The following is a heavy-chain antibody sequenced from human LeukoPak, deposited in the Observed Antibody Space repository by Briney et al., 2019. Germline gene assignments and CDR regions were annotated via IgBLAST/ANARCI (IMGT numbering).Heavy chain of an antibody. CDR2: ISSSTYTI. J-gene: IGHJ3*02. D-gene: IGHD3-22*01. CDR1: GFTFDDYY. V-gene: IGHV3-11*01. Sequence: GGSLRLSCAASGFTFDDYYMSWIRQAPGKGLEWVSYISSSTYTIYYTDSVKGRFTTSRDNAKNSLYLQMNSLRAEDTAVYYCARGNYYGDAFDIWGQGTTVTVSS. CDR3: ARGNYYGDAFDI.